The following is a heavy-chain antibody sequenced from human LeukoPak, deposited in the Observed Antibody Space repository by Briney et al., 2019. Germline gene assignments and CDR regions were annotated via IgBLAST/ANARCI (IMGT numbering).Heavy chain of an antibody. D-gene: IGHD3-9*01. CDR3: AKGGAYYAILTGSEIYYFDY. J-gene: IGHJ4*02. V-gene: IGHV3-23*01. CDR1: GFTFSSYA. CDR2: ISGSGGST. Sequence: GGPLSLSCAASGFTFSSYAMSWVREAPGKGLEWVSSISGSGGSTYYADSVKSRFTVSRDNSKKTLYLQMNSLRAEDTAVYYCAKGGAYYAILTGSEIYYFDYWVQGTMVTVSS.